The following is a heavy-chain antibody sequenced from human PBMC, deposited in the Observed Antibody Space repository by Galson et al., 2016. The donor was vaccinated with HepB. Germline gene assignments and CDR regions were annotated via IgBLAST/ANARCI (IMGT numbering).Heavy chain of an antibody. D-gene: IGHD4-23*01. CDR2: INSDGTIS. CDR3: VRDHSVVPTTAYNWFDP. V-gene: IGHV3-74*01. Sequence: SLRLSCAASGFAFSSHWMHWVRQDLGKGLVWVSRINSDGTISNYEDSVKGRFTISRDNAQNTLYLQMNRLRAEDTAVYFCVRDHSVVPTTAYNWFDPWGRGTLVTVSS. J-gene: IGHJ5*02. CDR1: GFAFSSHW.